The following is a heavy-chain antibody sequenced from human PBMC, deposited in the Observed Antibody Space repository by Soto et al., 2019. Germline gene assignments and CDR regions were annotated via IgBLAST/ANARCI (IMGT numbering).Heavy chain of an antibody. D-gene: IGHD5-12*01. J-gene: IGHJ4*02. CDR2: LSGSGGST. CDR1: GFTFGSSG. Sequence: EVQLLESGGGLVQPGGSLRLSCAASGFTFGSSGMSWVRQAPGKGLEWISGLSGSGGSTYYADSVKGRFTISSDTSKSTLYLQMHSLRVEDTAVYYCAKDSGYDHTDWGQGTLVTVSS. CDR3: AKDSGYDHTD. V-gene: IGHV3-23*01.